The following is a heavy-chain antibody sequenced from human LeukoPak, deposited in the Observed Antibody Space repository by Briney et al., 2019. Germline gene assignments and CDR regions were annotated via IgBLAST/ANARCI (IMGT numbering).Heavy chain of an antibody. Sequence: GGSLRLSCAASGFTFSSYGMHWVRQAPGKGLEWVAVISYDGSNKYYADSVKGRFTISRDNSKNTLYLQMNSLRAEDTAVYYCAKLVGFGSSGYYYGPDYWGQGTLVTVSS. CDR3: AKLVGFGSSGYYYGPDY. D-gene: IGHD3-22*01. CDR1: GFTFSSYG. CDR2: ISYDGSNK. V-gene: IGHV3-30*18. J-gene: IGHJ4*02.